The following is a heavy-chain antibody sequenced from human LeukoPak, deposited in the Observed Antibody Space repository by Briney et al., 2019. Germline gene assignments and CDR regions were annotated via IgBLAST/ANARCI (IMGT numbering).Heavy chain of an antibody. V-gene: IGHV4-30-4*01. CDR3: ARGPGLTFFDK. J-gene: IGHJ4*02. CDR1: GGSINNADYY. D-gene: IGHD3-3*01. Sequence: PSQTLSLTCSISGGSINNADYYWSWLRQPPGKGLEWIGNIFYSGATDYNPSLKSRVSISVDTSKTRFSLELASVTAADTALYYCARGPGLTFFDKWGQGTLVVVSS. CDR2: IFYSGAT.